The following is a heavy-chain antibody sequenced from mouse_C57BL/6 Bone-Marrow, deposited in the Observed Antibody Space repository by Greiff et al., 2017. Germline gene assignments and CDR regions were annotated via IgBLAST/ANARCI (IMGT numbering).Heavy chain of an antibody. CDR2: INPNNGGT. V-gene: IGHV1-26*01. J-gene: IGHJ2*01. Sequence: VQLKQSGPELVKPGASVKISCKASGYTFTDYYMNWVKQSHGKSLEWIGDINPNNGGTSYNQKFKGKATLTVDKSSSTAYMELRSLTSEDSAVYYCARGSVVALDYWGQGTTLTVSS. CDR3: ARGSVVALDY. D-gene: IGHD1-1*01. CDR1: GYTFTDYY.